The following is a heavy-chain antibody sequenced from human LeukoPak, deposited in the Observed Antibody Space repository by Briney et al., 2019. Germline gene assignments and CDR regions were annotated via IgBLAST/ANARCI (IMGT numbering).Heavy chain of an antibody. D-gene: IGHD2-21*01. Sequence: ASVKVSCKTSGYTFTGYFMHWVRQAPGQGLEWMGWMNPNSGGTNYAQKFQGRVTMTRDTSISTAYMELTDLTSDDTAVYYCAQRTDCGTYSEGWGQGTLVTVSS. J-gene: IGHJ4*02. CDR3: AQRTDCGTYSEG. V-gene: IGHV1-2*02. CDR1: GYTFTGYF. CDR2: MNPNSGGT.